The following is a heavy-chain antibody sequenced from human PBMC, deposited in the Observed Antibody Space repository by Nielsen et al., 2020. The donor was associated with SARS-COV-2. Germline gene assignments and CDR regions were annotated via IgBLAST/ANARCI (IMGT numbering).Heavy chain of an antibody. V-gene: IGHV4-38-2*02. CDR2: IYHSGST. Sequence: GSLRLSCTVSGYSISSGYYWGWIRQPPGKGLEWIGSIYHSGSTYYNPSLKSRVTISVDTSKNQFSLKLSSVTAADTAVYYCASSLGGYSYGRDYYNMDVWGKGTTVTVSS. CDR1: GYSISSGYY. CDR3: ASSLGGYSYGRDYYNMDV. J-gene: IGHJ6*03. D-gene: IGHD5-18*01.